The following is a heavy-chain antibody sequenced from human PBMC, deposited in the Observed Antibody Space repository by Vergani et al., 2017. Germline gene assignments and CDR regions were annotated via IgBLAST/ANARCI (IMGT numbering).Heavy chain of an antibody. CDR3: ARLGGFCDSSSCYSNVDY. D-gene: IGHD3-22*01. CDR1: GFTFSSYW. V-gene: IGHV3-74*01. CDR2: INSDGSST. J-gene: IGHJ4*02. Sequence: EVQLVESGGGLVQPGGSLRLSCAASGFTFSSYWMHWVRQAPGKGLVWVSRINSDGSSTSYADSVKGRFTISRDNAKNTLYLQMNSLRAEDTAVYYCARLGGFCDSSSCYSNVDYWGQGTLVTVSS.